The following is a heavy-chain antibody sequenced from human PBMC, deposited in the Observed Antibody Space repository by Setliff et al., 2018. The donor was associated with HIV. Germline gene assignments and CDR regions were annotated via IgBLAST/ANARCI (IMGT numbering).Heavy chain of an antibody. CDR2: IHFSGTT. CDR1: GDSISNSCSY. D-gene: IGHD3-3*01. V-gene: IGHV4-39*07. J-gene: IGHJ6*03. Sequence: SETLSLTCPVSGDSISNSCSYWGWSRQPPGKELEWIGSIHFSGTTYYNPSLKSRVAISVDTSKIQFSLKLRSVTAADTAVYYCARAIFGIVYYSMDVWGKGTTVTVSS. CDR3: ARAIFGIVYYSMDV.